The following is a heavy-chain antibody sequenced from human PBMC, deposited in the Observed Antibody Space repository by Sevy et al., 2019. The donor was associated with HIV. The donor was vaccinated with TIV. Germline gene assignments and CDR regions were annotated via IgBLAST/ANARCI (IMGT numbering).Heavy chain of an antibody. CDR2: ISAYNGNT. V-gene: IGHV1-18*01. CDR1: GYTFTSYG. CDR3: ARELATVTTNWFDP. Sequence: ASVKVSCKASGYTFTSYGISWVRQAPGQGLEWMGWISAYNGNTNYAQKLQGRVTMTTDTSTSTAYMELRSLRSDDTAMYYCARELATVTTNWFDPWGQGTLVTVSS. D-gene: IGHD4-17*01. J-gene: IGHJ5*02.